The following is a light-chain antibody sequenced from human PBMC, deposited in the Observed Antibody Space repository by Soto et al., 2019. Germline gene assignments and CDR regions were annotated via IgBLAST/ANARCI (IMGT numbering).Light chain of an antibody. J-gene: IGKJ1*01. CDR1: QSVLYSSNNKNY. CDR2: WAS. CDR3: QQYYSTWT. V-gene: IGKV4-1*01. Sequence: DIVMTQSPDSLAVSLGERATINCKSSQSVLYSSNNKNYLAWYQQKPGQPPKLLIYWASTRESGVPDRFSASGSGTDFTLTISSLQAEDVAVYYWQQYYSTWTFGEGTKVEIK.